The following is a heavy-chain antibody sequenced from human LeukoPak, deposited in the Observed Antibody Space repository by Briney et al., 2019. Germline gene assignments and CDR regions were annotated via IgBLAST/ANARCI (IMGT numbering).Heavy chain of an antibody. V-gene: IGHV3-23*01. CDR2: ISGSGGST. Sequence: PSETLSLTCAVYGGSFSGYYWSWVRQAPGKGLEWVSAISGSGGSTYYADSVKGRFTISRDNSKNTLYLQMNSLRAEDTAVYYCARTSTMIVVVITTDAFDIWGQGTMVTVSS. J-gene: IGHJ3*02. CDR1: GGSFSGYY. D-gene: IGHD3-22*01. CDR3: ARTSTMIVVVITTDAFDI.